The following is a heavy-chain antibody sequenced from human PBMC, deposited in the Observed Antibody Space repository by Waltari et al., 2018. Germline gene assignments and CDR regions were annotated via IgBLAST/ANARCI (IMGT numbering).Heavy chain of an antibody. CDR3: ARGGPEGLEY. D-gene: IGHD3-16*01. J-gene: IGHJ4*02. V-gene: IGHV1-2*06. Sequence: QVQLVQSGAEVKKPGASMKVSCKASGYIFTGYYMHWVRQAPGQGLEWMGRINPSRGATNYPRKFQGRVTMTRDKSITTAYMELSRLTSDDTAVYYCARGGPEGLEYGGQGTLVTVSS. CDR1: GYIFTGYY. CDR2: INPSRGAT.